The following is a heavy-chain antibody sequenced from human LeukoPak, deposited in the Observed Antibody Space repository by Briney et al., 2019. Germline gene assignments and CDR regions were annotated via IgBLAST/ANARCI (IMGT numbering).Heavy chain of an antibody. CDR3: ARVGYYYDSSGYYEGDYFYMDV. Sequence: GGSLRLSCAASGFTFSSYAMHWVRQAPGKGLEWVAVISYDGSNKYYADSVKGRFTISRDNAKNSLYLQMSSLRDEDTAVYYCARVGYYYDSSGYYEGDYFYMDVWGKGTTVTVSS. D-gene: IGHD3-22*01. J-gene: IGHJ6*03. V-gene: IGHV3-30*04. CDR2: ISYDGSNK. CDR1: GFTFSSYA.